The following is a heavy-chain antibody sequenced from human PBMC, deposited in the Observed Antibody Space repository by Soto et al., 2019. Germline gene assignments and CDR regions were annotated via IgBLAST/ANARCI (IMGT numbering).Heavy chain of an antibody. J-gene: IGHJ5*02. Sequence: PSETLSLTCSVSGGSISSNSHYWVWIRQPPGKGLEWIGSIYYNGDTYYNPSLKSRVTISVDTSKNQFSLKLSSVTAADTAVYYCARGLEYYGSGSSDWLDPWGQGTLVTVSS. CDR2: IYYNGDT. CDR3: ARGLEYYGSGSSDWLDP. CDR1: GGSISSNSHY. V-gene: IGHV4-39*07. D-gene: IGHD3-10*01.